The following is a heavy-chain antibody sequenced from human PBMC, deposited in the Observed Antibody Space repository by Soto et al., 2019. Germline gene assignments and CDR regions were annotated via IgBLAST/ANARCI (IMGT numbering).Heavy chain of an antibody. V-gene: IGHV3-23*01. CDR2: ISATGGGT. J-gene: IGHJ4*02. Sequence: GGSLRLSCAASGFKFSNYAMSWVRQAPGKGLEWVSLISATGGGTYYADSVKGRFTISRDNSHNTLYLQVHSLTAEDTAVYYCAEDRRAGGNSAFYFDFWGQGAQVTVSS. CDR1: GFKFSNYA. D-gene: IGHD3-16*01. CDR3: AEDRRAGGNSAFYFDF.